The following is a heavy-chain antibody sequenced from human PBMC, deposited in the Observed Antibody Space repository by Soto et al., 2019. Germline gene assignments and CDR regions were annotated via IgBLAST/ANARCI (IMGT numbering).Heavy chain of an antibody. Sequence: ASVKVSCKASGYTFTGYYMHWVRQAPGQGLEWMGWINPNSGGTNYAQKFQGWVTMTRDTSISTAYMELSRLRSDDTAVYYCARGTGDHRHRAFDIWGQGTMVTVSS. D-gene: IGHD7-27*01. J-gene: IGHJ3*02. V-gene: IGHV1-2*04. CDR3: ARGTGDHRHRAFDI. CDR1: GYTFTGYY. CDR2: INPNSGGT.